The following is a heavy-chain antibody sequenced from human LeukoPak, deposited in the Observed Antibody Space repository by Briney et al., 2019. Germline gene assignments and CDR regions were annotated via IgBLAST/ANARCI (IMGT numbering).Heavy chain of an antibody. Sequence: GGSLRLSCVTSEFTFSSYGMSWVRQAPGKGLEWVAGISSSGGSTYYADSVKGRFTISRDDSKNTVYLQMNRLRADDTALYYCAKDRQWLGQRPSNFDYWGQGTLVTVSS. CDR2: ISSSGGST. CDR1: EFTFSSYG. CDR3: AKDRQWLGQRPSNFDY. V-gene: IGHV3-23*01. D-gene: IGHD6-19*01. J-gene: IGHJ4*02.